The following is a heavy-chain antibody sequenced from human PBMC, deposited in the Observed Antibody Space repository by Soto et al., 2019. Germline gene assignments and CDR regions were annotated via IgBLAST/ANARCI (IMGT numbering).Heavy chain of an antibody. CDR3: ARVGTDYGSGSPYYSDY. D-gene: IGHD3-10*01. J-gene: IGHJ4*02. Sequence: GGSLRLSCAASGSSFRSYYMNWVRQAPGRGLEWVSSISPSSSFLSYADSVKGRFTISRDNAKSSVNLQMNSLRAEDTAVYYCARVGTDYGSGSPYYSDYWGQGTMVTVSS. V-gene: IGHV3-21*06. CDR2: ISPSSSFL. CDR1: GSSFRSYY.